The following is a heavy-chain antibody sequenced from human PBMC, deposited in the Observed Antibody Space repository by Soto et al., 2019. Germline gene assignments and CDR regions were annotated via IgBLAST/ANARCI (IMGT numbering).Heavy chain of an antibody. CDR3: ARDNIVSKGYGMDV. CDR2: IHSSGTF. V-gene: IGHV4-4*07. CDR1: GASISNAY. D-gene: IGHD5-12*01. Sequence: LSLTCTVSGASISNAYWSWIRQAAGKRLEWIGRIHSSGTFNYNPSLKSRVSISRDTSKNQISLKLSSVTAADTAVYYCARDNIVSKGYGMDVWGQGTTVTVSS. J-gene: IGHJ6*02.